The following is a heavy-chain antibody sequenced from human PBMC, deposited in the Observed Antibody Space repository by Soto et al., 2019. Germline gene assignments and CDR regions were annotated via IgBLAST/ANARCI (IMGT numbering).Heavy chain of an antibody. V-gene: IGHV3-33*01. Sequence: QVQLVESGGGVVQPGTSLRLSCVASGFTFSSYGMHWVRQAPGKGLEWVAVIWYDASDKFYADSVKGRFTISRDNSKNTPYLQMNSLRAEDTAVYYCATWQQLARDNWFDPWGQGTLVTVSS. CDR2: IWYDASDK. CDR3: ATWQQLARDNWFDP. CDR1: GFTFSSYG. D-gene: IGHD6-13*01. J-gene: IGHJ5*02.